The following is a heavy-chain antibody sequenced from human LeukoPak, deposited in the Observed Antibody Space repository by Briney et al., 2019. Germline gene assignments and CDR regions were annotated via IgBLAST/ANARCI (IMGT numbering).Heavy chain of an antibody. CDR2: IYHSGST. CDR1: GGSISNKY. Sequence: SETLSLTCTVSGGSISNKYWSWIRQPPGKGLEWIGSIYHSGSTYYNPSLKSRVTISVDTSKNQFSLKLSSVTAADTAVYYCAREGDLLLSLNWFDPWGQGTLVTVSS. D-gene: IGHD3-10*01. V-gene: IGHV4-38-2*02. CDR3: AREGDLLLSLNWFDP. J-gene: IGHJ5*02.